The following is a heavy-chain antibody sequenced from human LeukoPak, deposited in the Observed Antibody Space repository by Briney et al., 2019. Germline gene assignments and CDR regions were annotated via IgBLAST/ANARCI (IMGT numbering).Heavy chain of an antibody. V-gene: IGHV1-2*02. J-gene: IGHJ4*02. CDR2: INPYSGGT. CDR3: AREFYDSSGYYPDD. Sequence: ASVKVSCKASGYTFSTYYLHWMRQAPGQGLEWMGWINPYSGGTNYAQKFQGRVTMTGDTSISTAYMELSRLRSDDTAVYYCAREFYDSSGYYPDDGGQGTLVTV. CDR1: GYTFSTYY. D-gene: IGHD3-22*01.